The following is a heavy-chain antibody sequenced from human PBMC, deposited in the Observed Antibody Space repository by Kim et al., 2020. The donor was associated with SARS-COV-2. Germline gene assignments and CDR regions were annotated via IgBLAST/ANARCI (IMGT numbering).Heavy chain of an antibody. V-gene: IGHV3-9*01. Sequence: DSVEGRFTISGDNAKNSLYLQMNSLRAEYTALYYCAKEMRRSYYYVGMDVWGQGATVTVSS. CDR3: AKEMRRSYYYVGMDV. J-gene: IGHJ6*02.